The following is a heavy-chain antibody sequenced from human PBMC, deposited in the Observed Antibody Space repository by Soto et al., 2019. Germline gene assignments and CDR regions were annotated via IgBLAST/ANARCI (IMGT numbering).Heavy chain of an antibody. CDR2: IRQDGSEK. D-gene: IGHD3-10*01. CDR1: GFTFSSYW. J-gene: IGHJ6*03. CDR3: ARAGSNYFASGSSLPYYMDV. V-gene: IGHV3-7*02. Sequence: GGSLRLSCAASGFTFSSYWMSWVRQAPGKRLEWVANIRQDGSEKYYVDSVKGRFTISRDNAKNSLSLQMNNLRPDDTAVYYCARAGSNYFASGSSLPYYMDVWGKGTTVTVSS.